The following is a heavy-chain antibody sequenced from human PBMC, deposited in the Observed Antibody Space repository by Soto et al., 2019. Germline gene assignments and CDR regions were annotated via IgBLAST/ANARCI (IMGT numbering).Heavy chain of an antibody. V-gene: IGHV4-30-4*08. CDR3: ARRERAAGTDWWFDP. Sequence: PSETLSLTCTVSGDSISSDVYSWNWIRQCPGKGLEWIGSIYFSGSTYYSPSLKSRVTISVDTSKNQFSLKLSSVTAADTAVYYCARRERAAGTDWWFDPWGQGTLVTVSS. D-gene: IGHD6-13*01. CDR1: GDSISSDVYS. J-gene: IGHJ5*02. CDR2: IYFSGST.